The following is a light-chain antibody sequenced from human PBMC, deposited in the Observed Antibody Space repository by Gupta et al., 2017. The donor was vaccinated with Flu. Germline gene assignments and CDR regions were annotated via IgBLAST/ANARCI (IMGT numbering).Light chain of an antibody. V-gene: IGLV1-51*01. J-gene: IGLJ3*02. Sequence: QSVLKKPPSESAATGQNVTISCSGTSSDIGKSYVCWYQQIPGAAPKLLIYEDTKRPSGVPDSFSGSKSATAATLGITGLQTGDDADYFFGTGEISVNALFGGGTKLTVL. CDR2: EDT. CDR3: GTGEISVNAL. CDR1: SSDIGKSY.